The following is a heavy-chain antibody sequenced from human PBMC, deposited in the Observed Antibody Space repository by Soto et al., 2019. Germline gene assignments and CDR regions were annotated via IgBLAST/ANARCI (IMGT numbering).Heavy chain of an antibody. CDR2: IWFDGSNK. Sequence: QVQLVESGGGVVQPGRSLRLSCAASGFTFSSYGMHWVRQAPGKGLEWGAVIWFDGSNKYYADSVKGRFTISRDNSKNPLYLQMDSLRAEDMAVYYCARDGYCSGGSCYSVPVFDYWGQGTLVTVSS. J-gene: IGHJ4*02. V-gene: IGHV3-33*01. D-gene: IGHD2-15*01. CDR1: GFTFSSYG. CDR3: ARDGYCSGGSCYSVPVFDY.